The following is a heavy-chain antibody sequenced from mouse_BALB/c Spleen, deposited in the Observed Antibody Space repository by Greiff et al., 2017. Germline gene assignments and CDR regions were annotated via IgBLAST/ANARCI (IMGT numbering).Heavy chain of an antibody. CDR2: IDPANGNT. D-gene: IGHD1-1*01. CDR1: GFNIKDTY. J-gene: IGHJ3*01. Sequence: VQLKQSGAELVKPGASVKLSCTASGFNIKDTYMHWVKQRPEQGLEWIGRIDPANGNTKYDPKFQGKATITADTSSNTAYLQLSSLTSEDTAVYYCASTVVATDAYWGQGTLVTVSA. V-gene: IGHV14-3*02. CDR3: ASTVVATDAY.